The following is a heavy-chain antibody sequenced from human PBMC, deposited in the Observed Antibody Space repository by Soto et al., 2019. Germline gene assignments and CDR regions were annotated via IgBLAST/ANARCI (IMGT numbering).Heavy chain of an antibody. D-gene: IGHD3-10*01. CDR2: IYYSGST. V-gene: IGHV4-59*01. CDR1: GGSIRSYY. J-gene: IGHJ3*01. CDR3: ARVWGGAFDF. Sequence: QVQLQESGPGLVKPSETLSLTCTVSGGSIRSYYWSWIRQPPGKGLEWIGYIYYSGSTNYNPSLKSRVTISVDPSKNQFSLKLSSVTAADTAVYYCARVWGGAFDFWGQGTMVTVSS.